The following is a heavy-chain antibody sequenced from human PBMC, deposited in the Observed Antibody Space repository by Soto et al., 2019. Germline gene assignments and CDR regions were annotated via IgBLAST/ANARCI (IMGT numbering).Heavy chain of an antibody. V-gene: IGHV3-23*01. CDR3: AKDRDGDYGGIAY. CDR2: ITGSGAST. Sequence: EVQLLESGGGLVQPGGSLRLSCGASGFTFSTYAMIWVRQPPGKGLEWVSVITGSGASTYYADSVKDRFTISRDTSKNTLFLQMNSLRAEDTAVYYCAKDRDGDYGGIAYWGQGTMVTVSS. CDR1: GFTFSTYA. D-gene: IGHD4-17*01. J-gene: IGHJ4*02.